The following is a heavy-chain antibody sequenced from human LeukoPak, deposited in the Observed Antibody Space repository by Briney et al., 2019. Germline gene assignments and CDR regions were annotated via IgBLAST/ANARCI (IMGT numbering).Heavy chain of an antibody. D-gene: IGHD6-25*01. CDR1: GFTFSSYG. CDR3: ARSGLFDY. J-gene: IGHJ4*02. CDR2: IPYDGSNK. V-gene: IGHV3-30*03. Sequence: GGSLRLSCAASGFTFSSYGMHWVRQAPGKGLEWVAVIPYDGSNKYYADSVKGRFTTSRDNSKNTLYLQMNSLRAEDTAVYYCARSGLFDYWGQGTLVTVSS.